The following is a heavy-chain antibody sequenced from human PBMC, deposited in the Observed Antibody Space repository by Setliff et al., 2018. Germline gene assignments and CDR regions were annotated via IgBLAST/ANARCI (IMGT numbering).Heavy chain of an antibody. D-gene: IGHD6-19*01. CDR2: SDPKSGAA. Sequence: ASVKVSCKASGYTFTDYHIHWVRQAPGQGLEWMGWSDPKSGAARYAQKFRGRVTLTGDTSITTIYMEMNSVTSDDTAVYYCARDPFLVRQFPYYMDVWGKGTTVTVSS. V-gene: IGHV1-2*02. J-gene: IGHJ6*03. CDR1: GYTFTDYH. CDR3: ARDPFLVRQFPYYMDV.